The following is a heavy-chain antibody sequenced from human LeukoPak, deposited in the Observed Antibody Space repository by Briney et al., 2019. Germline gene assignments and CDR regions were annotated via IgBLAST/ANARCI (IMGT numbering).Heavy chain of an antibody. Sequence: ASVKVSCKASGYTFTGYYMHWVRQAPGQGLEWMGWINPNSGGTNYAQKFQGRVTMTRDTSISTAYMELSRLRSDDTAVYYCARDRLRFLEWLPYYYMDVWGKGTTVTVSS. CDR1: GYTFTGYY. D-gene: IGHD3-3*01. CDR2: INPNSGGT. CDR3: ARDRLRFLEWLPYYYMDV. V-gene: IGHV1-2*02. J-gene: IGHJ6*03.